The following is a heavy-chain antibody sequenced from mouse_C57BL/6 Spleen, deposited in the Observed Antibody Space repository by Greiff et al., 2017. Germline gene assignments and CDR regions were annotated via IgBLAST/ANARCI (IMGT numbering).Heavy chain of an antibody. CDR1: GFTFSDYY. CDR2: INYDGSIT. Sequence: DVHLVESEGGLVQPGSSMKLSCTASGFTFSDYYMAWVRQVPEKGLEWVANINYDGSITYYLDSLKSRFIISRDNAKNILYLQMSSLKSEDTATYYCARGRLDYWGQGTTLTVSS. J-gene: IGHJ2*01. V-gene: IGHV5-16*01. CDR3: ARGRLDY.